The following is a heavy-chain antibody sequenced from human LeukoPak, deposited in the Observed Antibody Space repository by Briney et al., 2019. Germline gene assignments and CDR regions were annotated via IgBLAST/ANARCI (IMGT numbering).Heavy chain of an antibody. CDR2: INPNSGGT. CDR3: ARDLIVRGVPAAIFRGRTDNDAFDI. D-gene: IGHD2-2*01. Sequence: ASVKVSCKASGYTFTGYYMHWVRQAPGQGLEWMGWINPNSGGTNYAQKLQGRVTMTTDTSTSTAYMELRSLRSDDTAVYYCARDLIVRGVPAAIFRGRTDNDAFDIWGQGTMVTVSS. J-gene: IGHJ3*02. CDR1: GYTFTGYY. V-gene: IGHV1-2*02.